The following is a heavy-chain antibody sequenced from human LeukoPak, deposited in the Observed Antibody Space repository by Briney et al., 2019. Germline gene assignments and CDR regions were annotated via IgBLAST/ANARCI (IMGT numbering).Heavy chain of an antibody. V-gene: IGHV4-59*01. J-gene: IGHJ4*02. CDR1: GGSLSSYY. D-gene: IGHD6-19*01. Sequence: SETLSLTCTVSGGSLSSYYWSWIRQPPGKGLEWIGYIYYSGSTNYNPSLKSRVTISVDTPKNQFSLKLSSVTAADTAVYYCAREGSGWRYWSQGTLVTVSS. CDR3: AREGSGWRY. CDR2: IYYSGST.